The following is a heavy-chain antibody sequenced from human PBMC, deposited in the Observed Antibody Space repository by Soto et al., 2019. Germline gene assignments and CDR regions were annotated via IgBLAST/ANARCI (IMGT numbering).Heavy chain of an antibody. J-gene: IGHJ6*02. CDR2: IWYDGSNK. CDR1: GFTFSSYG. V-gene: IGHV3-33*01. Sequence: QVQLVESGGGVVQPGRSLRLSCAASGFTFSSYGMHWVRQAPGKGLEWVAVIWYDGSNKYYADSVKGRFTISRDNSKNTLYLQMNSLRAEDTAVYYCARDARASSGQDYYYGMDVWGQGTTVTVSS. CDR3: ARDARASSGQDYYYGMDV. D-gene: IGHD3-22*01.